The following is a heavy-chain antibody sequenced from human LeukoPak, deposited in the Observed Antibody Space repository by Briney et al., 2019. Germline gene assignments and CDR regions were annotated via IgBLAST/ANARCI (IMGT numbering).Heavy chain of an antibody. CDR3: ATGDMTTVVTGRAFDI. Sequence: ASVKISCKASGYAFTDYYMHWVQQAPGKGLEWMGRVDPEDGETIYAEKFQGRVTITADTSTDTAYMELSSLRSEDTAVYYCATGDMTTVVTGRAFDIWGQGTMVTVSS. J-gene: IGHJ3*02. CDR1: GYAFTDYY. CDR2: VDPEDGET. D-gene: IGHD4-23*01. V-gene: IGHV1-69-2*01.